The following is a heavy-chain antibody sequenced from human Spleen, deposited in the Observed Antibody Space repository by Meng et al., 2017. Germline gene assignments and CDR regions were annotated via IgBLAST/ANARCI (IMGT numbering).Heavy chain of an antibody. V-gene: IGHV4-61*01. CDR3: ARDYDILTGLGGFDP. J-gene: IGHJ5*02. D-gene: IGHD3-9*01. CDR2: IYYSGST. Sequence: VQLRGSGPGSVRPLEPPSLSCTVSGCSISSGSYYWSWIRQHPGKGLEWIGYIYYSGSTNYKPSLKSRVTISVDTSKTQFSLKLSSVTDADTAVYYCARDYDILTGLGGFDPWGQGTLVTVSS. CDR1: GCSISSGSYY.